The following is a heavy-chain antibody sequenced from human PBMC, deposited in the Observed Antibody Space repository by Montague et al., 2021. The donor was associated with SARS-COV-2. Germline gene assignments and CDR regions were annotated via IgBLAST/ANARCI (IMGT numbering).Heavy chain of an antibody. CDR1: GYTFTSYG. Sequence: SVKVSCKASGYTFTSYGIIWARQAPGQGLEWMGWISSYNGNTNYAQKFQGRVTMTTDTSTTTAYMELRSLRSDDMAVYYCARMGLDYYGSSGYFYARGSYYYYMDVWGKGTTVTVSS. CDR3: ARMGLDYYGSSGYFYARGSYYYYMDV. D-gene: IGHD3-22*01. CDR2: ISSYNGNT. V-gene: IGHV1-18*03. J-gene: IGHJ6*03.